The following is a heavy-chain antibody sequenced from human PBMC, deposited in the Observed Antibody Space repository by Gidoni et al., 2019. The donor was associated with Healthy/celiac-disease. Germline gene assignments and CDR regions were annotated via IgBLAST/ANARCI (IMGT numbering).Heavy chain of an antibody. J-gene: IGHJ4*02. D-gene: IGHD6-6*01. CDR2: ISYDGSNK. CDR1: GFPFSSYA. Sequence: QVQLVESGGGVVQPGRSLRLSCAASGFPFSSYAMHWVRQAPGTGLEWVAVISYDGSNKYYADSVKGRFTISRDNSKNTLYLQMNSLRAEDTAVYYCARDSSSSFDYWGQGTLVTVSS. V-gene: IGHV3-30*01. CDR3: ARDSSSSFDY.